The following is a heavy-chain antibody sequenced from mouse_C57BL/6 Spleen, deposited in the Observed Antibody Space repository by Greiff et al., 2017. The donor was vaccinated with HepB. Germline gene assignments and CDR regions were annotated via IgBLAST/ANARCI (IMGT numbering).Heavy chain of an antibody. Sequence: VHVKQSVAELVRPGASVKLSCTASGFNIKNTYMHWVKQRPEQGLEWIGRIDPANGNTKYAPKFQGKATITADTSSNTAYLQLSSLTSEDTAIYYCARGDYGSSYPFAYWGQGTLVTVSA. CDR1: GFNIKNTY. CDR2: IDPANGNT. D-gene: IGHD1-1*01. CDR3: ARGDYGSSYPFAY. V-gene: IGHV14-3*01. J-gene: IGHJ3*01.